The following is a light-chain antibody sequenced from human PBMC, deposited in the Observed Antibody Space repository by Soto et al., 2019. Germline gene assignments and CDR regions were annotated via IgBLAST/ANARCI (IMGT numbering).Light chain of an antibody. CDR2: DTS. Sequence: EIVITQSPATLSVSPGETATPSCRASHSVGTKLAWYQQRPGQAPRLLISDTSNRATSVPPRFSGSGSVTEFTLTISSLQSEDIALYFCHQYSKWPQTFGQGTKVDIK. J-gene: IGKJ1*01. CDR3: HQYSKWPQT. CDR1: HSVGTK. V-gene: IGKV3-15*01.